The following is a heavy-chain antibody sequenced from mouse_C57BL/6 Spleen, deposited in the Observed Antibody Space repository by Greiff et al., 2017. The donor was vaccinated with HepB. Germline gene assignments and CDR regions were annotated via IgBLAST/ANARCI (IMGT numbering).Heavy chain of an antibody. CDR2: IYPGDGDT. CDR1: GYAFSSSW. V-gene: IGHV1-82*01. D-gene: IGHD1-1*01. J-gene: IGHJ2*01. Sequence: VQLQQSGPELVKPGASVKISCKASGYAFSSSWMNWVKQRPGKGLEWIGRIYPGDGDTNYNGKIKGKATLTADKSSSTAYMQLSSLTSEDSAVYFCARSPDYYGSSHYFDYWGQGTTLTVSS. CDR3: ARSPDYYGSSHYFDY.